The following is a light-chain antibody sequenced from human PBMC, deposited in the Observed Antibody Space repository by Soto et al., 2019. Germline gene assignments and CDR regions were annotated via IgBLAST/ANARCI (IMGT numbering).Light chain of an antibody. J-gene: IGKJ1*01. CDR2: LGS. CDR3: MQALQTPWT. V-gene: IGKV2-28*01. CDR1: RSLLHSNRYNY. Sequence: DIVMIQSPLSLPVTPGESASISCRSSRSLLHSNRYNYLDWYLQKPGQSPQLLIYLGSNRASGVPDRFSGSGSGTEFTLKISRVEAEDVGIYYCMQALQTPWTFGQGTKVEIK.